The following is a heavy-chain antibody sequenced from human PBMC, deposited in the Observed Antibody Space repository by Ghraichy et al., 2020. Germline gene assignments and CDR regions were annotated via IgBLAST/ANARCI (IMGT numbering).Heavy chain of an antibody. CDR1: GFTFSSYS. J-gene: IGHJ4*02. CDR3: ARDPYESGSNDY. D-gene: IGHD5-12*01. CDR2: ISSSSSNI. V-gene: IGHV3-48*02. Sequence: LTCAASGFTFSSYSMSWVRQAPGKGLEWVSYISSSSSNIHYADSVKGRFTISRDNAKNSLYLQMNSLRDEDTAVYYCARDPYESGSNDYWGQGTLVTVSS.